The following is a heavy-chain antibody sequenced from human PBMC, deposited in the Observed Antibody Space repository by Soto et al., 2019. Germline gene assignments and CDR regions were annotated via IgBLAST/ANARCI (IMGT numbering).Heavy chain of an antibody. Sequence: PSETLSLTCTVSGGSISSSSYYWGWIRQPPGKGLEWIGEINHSGSTNYIPSLKSRVTISVDTSKNQFSLKLSSVTAADTAVYYCARVTGRYYYGMDVWGQGTTVTVSS. CDR1: GGSISSSSYY. CDR2: INHSGST. V-gene: IGHV4-39*07. J-gene: IGHJ6*02. CDR3: ARVTGRYYYGMDV.